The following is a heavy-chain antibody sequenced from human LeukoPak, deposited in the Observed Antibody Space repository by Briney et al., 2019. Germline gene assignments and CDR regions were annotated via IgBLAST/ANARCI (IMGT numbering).Heavy chain of an antibody. Sequence: PSQTLSLTCTVSGGSISSGGYYWSWIRQHPGKGLEWIGYIYYSGSTYYNPSLKSRVTISVDTSKNQFSLKLSSVTAADTAVYYCARDAVGATWVDYWGQGTRSPSPQ. CDR3: ARDAVGATWVDY. D-gene: IGHD1-26*01. V-gene: IGHV4-31*03. J-gene: IGHJ4*02. CDR1: GGSISSGGYY. CDR2: IYYSGST.